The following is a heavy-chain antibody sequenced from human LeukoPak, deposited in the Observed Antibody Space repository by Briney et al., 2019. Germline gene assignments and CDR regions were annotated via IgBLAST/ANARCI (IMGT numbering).Heavy chain of an antibody. D-gene: IGHD4-23*01. Sequence: SETLSLTCTVSGGSISSYYWSWIRQPAGKGLEWIGRIYTSGSTNYNPSLKSRVTMSVDTSKNQFSLKLSSVTAADTAVYYCASGAWAARLNSWAQGALVIVSS. CDR1: GGSISSYY. CDR3: ASGAWAARLNS. J-gene: IGHJ4*02. V-gene: IGHV4-4*07. CDR2: IYTSGST.